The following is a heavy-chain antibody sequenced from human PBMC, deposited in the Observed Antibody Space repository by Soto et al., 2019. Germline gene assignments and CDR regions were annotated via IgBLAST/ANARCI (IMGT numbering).Heavy chain of an antibody. J-gene: IGHJ4*02. Sequence: QVQLVESGGGVVQPGRSLRLSCAASGFTFSSYGMHWVRQAPGKGLEWVAVISYDGSNKYYADSVKGRFTIYRENSKNTLYLQMNSLRAEDTAVYYCAKDSTIFGVVKELDYWGQGTLVTVSS. CDR3: AKDSTIFGVVKELDY. CDR2: ISYDGSNK. D-gene: IGHD3-3*01. V-gene: IGHV3-30*18. CDR1: GFTFSSYG.